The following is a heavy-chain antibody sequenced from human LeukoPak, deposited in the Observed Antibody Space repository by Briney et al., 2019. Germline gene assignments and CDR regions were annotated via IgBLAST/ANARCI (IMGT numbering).Heavy chain of an antibody. CDR1: GGSFSGYY. CDR2: INHSGST. D-gene: IGHD6-13*01. Sequence: SETLSLTCAVYGGSFSGYYWSWIRQPPGKGLEWIGEINHSGSTNYNPSLKSRVTISVDTSKNQFSLKLSSVTAADTAVYYYASRISSSWEYNWFDPWGQGTLVTVSS. CDR3: ASRISSSWEYNWFDP. J-gene: IGHJ5*02. V-gene: IGHV4-34*01.